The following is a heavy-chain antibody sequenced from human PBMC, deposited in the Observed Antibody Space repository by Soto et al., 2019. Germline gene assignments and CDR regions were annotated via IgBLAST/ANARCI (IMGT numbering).Heavy chain of an antibody. D-gene: IGHD2-2*03. Sequence: PGGSLRLSCAASGFSFSGYWMSWVRQAPGKGLEWLANIKEDGSETSYVDSVKGRFTISRDNSKDSLYLQMSGLRAEDTAVYYCVTPGGSVNYGYYAVFYIWGQEKVLTISS. CDR3: VTPGGSVNYGYYAVFYI. V-gene: IGHV3-7*01. CDR1: GFSFSGYW. J-gene: IGHJ3*02. CDR2: IKEDGSET.